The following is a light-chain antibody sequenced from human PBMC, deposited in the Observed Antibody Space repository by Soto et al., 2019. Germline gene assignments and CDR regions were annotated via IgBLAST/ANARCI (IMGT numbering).Light chain of an antibody. CDR1: QGISSY. CDR2: AAS. J-gene: IGKJ2*01. CDR3: QQLNSYPYT. Sequence: DIRLTQSPSFLSASVGDRVTITCRASQGISSYFAWYQQKPGKAPKLLIYAASTLQSGVPSRFSGSESGTEFTLTISSLQPEDFATYYCQQLNSYPYTFGQGTKLEIK. V-gene: IGKV1-9*01.